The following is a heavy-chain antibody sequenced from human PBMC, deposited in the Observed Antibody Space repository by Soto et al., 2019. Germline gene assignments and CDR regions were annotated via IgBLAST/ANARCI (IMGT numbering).Heavy chain of an antibody. CDR1: GYTFTSYG. V-gene: IGHV1-18*01. CDR3: ARVGVTFGGGIAPTENWFDP. J-gene: IGHJ5*02. Sequence: ASVKVSCKASGYTFTSYGISWVRQAPGQGLEWMGWISAYNGNTNYAQKLQGRVTMTTDTSTSTAYMELRSLRSDDTAVYYCARVGVTFGGGIAPTENWFDPWGQGTLVTVSS. CDR2: ISAYNGNT. D-gene: IGHD3-16*02.